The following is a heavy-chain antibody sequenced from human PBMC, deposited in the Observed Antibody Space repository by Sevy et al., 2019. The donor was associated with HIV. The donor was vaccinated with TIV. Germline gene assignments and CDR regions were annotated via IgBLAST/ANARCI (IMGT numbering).Heavy chain of an antibody. D-gene: IGHD2-15*01. CDR1: GYTLIEFS. V-gene: IGHV1-24*01. J-gene: IGHJ4*02. Sequence: AAVKVSCKVSGYTLIEFSMHWVRQAPRKGLERMGGFDPEDRETIYPQRFQGRVTMSEDTSTDTAYMELSSLRSEDTAVYYCATGLPGEYVDCSSCYSDYFAYWGQGTLVTVSS. CDR2: FDPEDRET. CDR3: ATGLPGEYVDCSSCYSDYFAY.